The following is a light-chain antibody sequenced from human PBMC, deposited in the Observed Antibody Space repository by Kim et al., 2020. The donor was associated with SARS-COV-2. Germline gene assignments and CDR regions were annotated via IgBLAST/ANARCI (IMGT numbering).Light chain of an antibody. J-gene: IGLJ3*02. CDR2: YDS. Sequence: APGKTARISCGGNYIGSKSVHWYQQKPGQAPVLVIYYDSDRPSGIPERFSGSNSGNTATLTISRVEAGDEADYYCQVWDSSSDHRVFGGGTQLTVL. CDR3: QVWDSSSDHRV. CDR1: YIGSKS. V-gene: IGLV3-21*04.